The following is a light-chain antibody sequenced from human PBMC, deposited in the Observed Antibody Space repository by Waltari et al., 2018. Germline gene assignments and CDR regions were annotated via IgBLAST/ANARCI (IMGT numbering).Light chain of an antibody. CDR2: DAS. J-gene: IGKJ5*01. Sequence: AIHLTQSPYSLSASVGDRLTITCRASQGISSALAWYQQKPGESPKFLIYDASSLQSGVPSRFSGSASGTDFTLTITSLQPEDFATYYCQQLHSYPITFGQGTRLEIK. CDR1: QGISSA. V-gene: IGKV1-13*02. CDR3: QQLHSYPIT.